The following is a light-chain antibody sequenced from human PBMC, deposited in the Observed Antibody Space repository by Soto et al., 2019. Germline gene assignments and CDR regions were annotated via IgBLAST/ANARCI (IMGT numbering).Light chain of an antibody. CDR3: SAWDDSLSGPV. CDR1: SSNIGSNY. V-gene: IGLV1-47*01. CDR2: RNN. J-gene: IGLJ7*01. Sequence: HSVLTQPPSASGTPGQRVTISCSGSSSNIGSNYVYWYQQLPGTAPTLLIYRNNQRPSGVPDRFSGSKSGTSASLAISGLLSEDEADYYCSAWDDSLSGPVFGGGTQLTVL.